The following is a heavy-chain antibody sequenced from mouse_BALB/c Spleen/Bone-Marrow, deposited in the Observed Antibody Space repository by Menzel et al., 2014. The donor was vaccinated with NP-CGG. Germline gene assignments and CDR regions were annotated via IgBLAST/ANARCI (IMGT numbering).Heavy chain of an antibody. J-gene: IGHJ4*01. Sequence: EVHLVESGGGLVQPGGSLRLSCATFGFTFTDYYMSWVRQPPGKALEWLGFIRNKANGYTTEYSASVKGRFTISRDNSQSILYLQMNTLRAEDSATYYCARDDYYAMDYWGQGASVTVSS. CDR2: IRNKANGYTT. CDR3: ARDDYYAMDY. CDR1: GFTFTDYY. V-gene: IGHV7-3*02.